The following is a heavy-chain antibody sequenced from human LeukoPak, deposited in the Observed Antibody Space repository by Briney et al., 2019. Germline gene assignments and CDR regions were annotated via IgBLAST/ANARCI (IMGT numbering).Heavy chain of an antibody. CDR3: AKDRFVAADGSAWYFDL. J-gene: IGHJ2*01. Sequence: PGGSLRLSCAASGFTFSSYAMNWVRRAPGKGLEWVSVISGNGGTTYYTDSVKGRFTISRDNSKNTLYLQMHSLRAEDTAVYYCAKDRFVAADGSAWYFDLWGRGTLVTVSS. CDR1: GFTFSSYA. V-gene: IGHV3-23*01. D-gene: IGHD5-24*01. CDR2: ISGNGGTT.